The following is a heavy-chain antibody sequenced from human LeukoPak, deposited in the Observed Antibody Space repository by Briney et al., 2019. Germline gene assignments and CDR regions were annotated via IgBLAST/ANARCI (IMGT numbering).Heavy chain of an antibody. CDR3: ARVVQSTDSSGFYLPEYFQY. J-gene: IGHJ1*01. V-gene: IGHV4-39*07. CDR2: IYYSGST. Sequence: SETLSLTCTVSGGSISSSSYYWGWIRQPPGKGLEWIGSIYYSGSTYYNPSLKSRVTISVDTSKNQFSLKLRSVTAADTAVYYCARVVQSTDSSGFYLPEYFQYWGQGTLVTVSS. CDR1: GGSISSSSYY. D-gene: IGHD3-22*01.